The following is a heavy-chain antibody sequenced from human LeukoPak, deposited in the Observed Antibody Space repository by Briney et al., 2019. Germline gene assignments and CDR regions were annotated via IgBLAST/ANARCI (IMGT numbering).Heavy chain of an antibody. V-gene: IGHV1-69*13. CDR2: IIPIFGTA. CDR3: ARTTYYYDSSGYSHFDY. CDR1: GGTFSSYA. Sequence: ASVKVSCXASGGTFSSYAISWVRQARGQGLEWMAGIIPIFGTANYAQKFQGRVTITADESTSTAYMELSSLRSEDTAVYYCARTTYYYDSSGYSHFDYWGQGTLVTVSS. D-gene: IGHD3-22*01. J-gene: IGHJ4*02.